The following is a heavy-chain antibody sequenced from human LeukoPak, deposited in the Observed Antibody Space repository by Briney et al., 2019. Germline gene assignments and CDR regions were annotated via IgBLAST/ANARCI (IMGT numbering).Heavy chain of an antibody. V-gene: IGHV4-34*01. CDR2: INHSGST. J-gene: IGHJ4*02. D-gene: IGHD3-22*01. CDR3: ASPHSSGYGLDY. CDR1: GGSFSGYY. Sequence: SETLSLTCAVYGGSFSGYYWSWIRQPPGKGLEWIGEINHSGSTNYNPSLKSRVTISVDTSKNQFSLKLSSVTAADTAVYYCASPHSSGYGLDYWGQGTLVTVSS.